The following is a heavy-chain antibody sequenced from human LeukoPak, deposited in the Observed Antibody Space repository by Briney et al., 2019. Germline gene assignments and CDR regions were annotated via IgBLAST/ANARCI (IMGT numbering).Heavy chain of an antibody. V-gene: IGHV4-59*01. CDR3: ARVVSYYYDSSGYYFSYYYYYMDV. CDR2: IYYSGST. D-gene: IGHD3-22*01. CDR1: GGSINSYY. J-gene: IGHJ6*03. Sequence: SSETLSLTCTVSGGSINSYYWSWIRQPAGKGLEWIGYIYYSGSTNYNPSLKSRVTISVDTSKNQFSLKLSSVTAADTAVYYCARVVSYYYDSSGYYFSYYYYYMDVWGKGTTVTVSS.